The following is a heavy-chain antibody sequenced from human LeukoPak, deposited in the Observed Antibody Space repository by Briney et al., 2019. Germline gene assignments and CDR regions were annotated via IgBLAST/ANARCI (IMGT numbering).Heavy chain of an antibody. V-gene: IGHV3-20*04. CDR1: GFTVNSNY. CDR2: INWNGGST. CDR3: AASVAGTGYYYYYMDV. J-gene: IGHJ6*03. D-gene: IGHD6-19*01. Sequence: GGSLRLSCAASGFTVNSNYMNWVRQAPGKGLEWVSGINWNGGSTGYADSVKGRFTISRDNAKNSLYLQMNSLRAEDTALYYCAASVAGTGYYYYYMDVWGKGTTVTVSS.